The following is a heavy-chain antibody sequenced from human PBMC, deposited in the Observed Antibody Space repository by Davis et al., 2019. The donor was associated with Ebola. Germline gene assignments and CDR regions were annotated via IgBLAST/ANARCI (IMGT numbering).Heavy chain of an antibody. J-gene: IGHJ4*02. D-gene: IGHD6-13*01. Sequence: PGGSLRLSCAASGFTFSSYAMSWVRQAPGKGLEWVSTISGRGGTTYFADSLKDRFTISRDNFKNTLYLQMNSLRAEDTAVYYCAKDPRYGVAAAGSLRFDYWGQGTLIAVSS. CDR3: AKDPRYGVAAAGSLRFDY. CDR1: GFTFSSYA. CDR2: ISGRGGTT. V-gene: IGHV3-23*01.